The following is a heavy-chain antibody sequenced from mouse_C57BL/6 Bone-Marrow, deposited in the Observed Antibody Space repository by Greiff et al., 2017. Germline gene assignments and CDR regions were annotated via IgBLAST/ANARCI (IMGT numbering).Heavy chain of an antibody. V-gene: IGHV1-59*01. CDR2: IDPSASYT. J-gene: IGHJ4*01. CDR1: GYTFPSYW. CDR3: SRGGSHRDY. D-gene: IGHD1-1*01. Sequence: VQLQQPGAELVRPGTSVKLSCKASGYTFPSYWMHWVKQRPGQGLEWIGVIDPSASYTNYNQKFKGKATLTLDTSSSTAYMQLSSLTAEDSAVYYCSRGGSHRDYWGQGTSVTVSS.